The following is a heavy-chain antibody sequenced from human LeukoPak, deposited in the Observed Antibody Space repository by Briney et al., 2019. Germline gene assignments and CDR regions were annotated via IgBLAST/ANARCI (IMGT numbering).Heavy chain of an antibody. V-gene: IGHV4-59*08. D-gene: IGHD3-22*01. J-gene: IGHJ4*02. CDR3: VRLLYYYESSGFDY. Sequence: GSLRLSCAVSGITLSNYGMSWIRQPPGKGLEWIGYIYYNGSTNYNPSLKSRVTISVDTSKNQFSLKLSSVTAADTAVYYCVRLLYYYESSGFDYWGQGTLVTVSS. CDR1: GITLSNYG. CDR2: IYYNGST.